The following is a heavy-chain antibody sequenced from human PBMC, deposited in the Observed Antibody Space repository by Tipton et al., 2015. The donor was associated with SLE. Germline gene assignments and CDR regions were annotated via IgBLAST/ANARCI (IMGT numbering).Heavy chain of an antibody. J-gene: IGHJ5*02. CDR3: TADLRVQGRRFDP. CDR2: IRSKAYGGTT. CDR1: GFTFSDYA. D-gene: IGHD3-10*01. V-gene: IGHV3-49*04. Sequence: SLRLSCTASGFTFSDYAMTWVRQAPGKGLEWVGFIRSKAYGGTTEYAASVKGRFTISRDDSKSIAYLQMNSLKTEDTAVYYCTADLRVQGRRFDPWGQGTLVTVSS.